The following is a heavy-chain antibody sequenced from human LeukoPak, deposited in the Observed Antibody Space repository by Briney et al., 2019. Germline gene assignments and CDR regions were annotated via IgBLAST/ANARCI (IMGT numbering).Heavy chain of an antibody. Sequence: GGSLRLSCAASGFTFSNYWMHWVRQAPGEGLVWVSCISSDGTTTSYADSVKGRFTISRDNAKNTLYLQMSSLSAEETAVYYCARATIGTMSAAFDMWGQGTMVTASS. D-gene: IGHD1-1*01. CDR1: GFTFSNYW. J-gene: IGHJ3*02. V-gene: IGHV3-74*01. CDR2: ISSDGTTT. CDR3: ARATIGTMSAAFDM.